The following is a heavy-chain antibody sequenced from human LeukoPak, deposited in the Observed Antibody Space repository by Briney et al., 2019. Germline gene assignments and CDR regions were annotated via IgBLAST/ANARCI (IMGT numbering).Heavy chain of an antibody. CDR2: IYYSGST. Sequence: SETLSLTCTVSGGSISSSSYYWGWIRQPPGKGLEWIGSIYYSGSTYYNPSLKSRVTISVDTSTNQFSLKMRSVTAADTAVYYCARVYFDSSGNYYPEAFHIWGQGTMVTVSS. CDR1: GGSISSSSYY. D-gene: IGHD3-22*01. CDR3: ARVYFDSSGNYYPEAFHI. J-gene: IGHJ3*02. V-gene: IGHV4-39*01.